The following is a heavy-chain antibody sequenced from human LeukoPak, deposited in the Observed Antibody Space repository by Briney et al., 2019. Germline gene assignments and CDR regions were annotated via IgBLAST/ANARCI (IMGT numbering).Heavy chain of an antibody. Sequence: GGSLRLSCAASGFTFSSYAMSWVRQAPGKGLEWVSAISGSGGSTYYADSVKGRFTTSRDNSKNTLYLQMNSLRAEDTAVYYCAKGDPGLYYYDSSGYIFDYWGQGTLVTVSS. D-gene: IGHD3-22*01. V-gene: IGHV3-23*01. CDR3: AKGDPGLYYYDSSGYIFDY. CDR2: ISGSGGST. J-gene: IGHJ4*02. CDR1: GFTFSSYA.